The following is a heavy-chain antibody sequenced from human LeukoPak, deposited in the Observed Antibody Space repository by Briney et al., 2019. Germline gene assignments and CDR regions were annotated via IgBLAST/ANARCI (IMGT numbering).Heavy chain of an antibody. CDR3: AKDALTWIQLSYFDY. D-gene: IGHD5-18*01. CDR1: GFTFSSYG. CDR2: IWYDGSNK. Sequence: PGRSLRLSCAASGFTFSSYGMHWVRQAPGKGLEWVAVIWYDGSNKYYADSVKGRFTISRDNSKNTLYLQMNSLRAEDTAVYYYAKDALTWIQLSYFDYWGQGTLVTVSS. V-gene: IGHV3-33*06. J-gene: IGHJ4*02.